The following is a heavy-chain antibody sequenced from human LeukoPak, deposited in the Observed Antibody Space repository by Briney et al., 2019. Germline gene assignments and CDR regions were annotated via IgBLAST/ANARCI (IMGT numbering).Heavy chain of an antibody. D-gene: IGHD2-2*01. CDR1: GGSFSGHH. J-gene: IGHJ4*02. Sequence: SETLSLTCAVYGGSFSGHHWSWIHQPPGKGLEWIGEINHSGSTNYNPSLKSRVTISVDTSKNQFSLKLSSVTAADTAVYYCARAPANGPAARIFDYWGQGTLVTVSS. V-gene: IGHV4-34*01. CDR3: ARAPANGPAARIFDY. CDR2: INHSGST.